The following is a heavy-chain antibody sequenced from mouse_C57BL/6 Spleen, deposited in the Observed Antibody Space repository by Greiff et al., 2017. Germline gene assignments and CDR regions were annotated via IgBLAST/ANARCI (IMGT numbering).Heavy chain of an antibody. Sequence: VQLKQSGPELVKPGASVKISCKASGYSFTDYNMNWVKQSNGKSLEWIGVINPNYGTTSYNQKFKGKATLTVDQSSSTAYMQLNSLPSEDSAVYYCARWDGSSLYYFDYWGQGTTLTVSS. D-gene: IGHD1-1*01. CDR2: INPNYGTT. CDR1: GYSFTDYN. J-gene: IGHJ2*01. CDR3: ARWDGSSLYYFDY. V-gene: IGHV1-39*01.